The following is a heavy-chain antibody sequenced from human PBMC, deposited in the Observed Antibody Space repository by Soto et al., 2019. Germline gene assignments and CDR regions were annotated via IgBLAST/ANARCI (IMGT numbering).Heavy chain of an antibody. V-gene: IGHV3-30*18. J-gene: IGHJ6*02. CDR2: ISYDGSNK. D-gene: IGHD1-26*01. Sequence: QVQLVESGGGVVQPGRSLRLSCAASGFTFSSYGMHWVRQAPGKGLEWVALISYDGSNKYYADSVKGRFSISRDNSKNTLYLQMNSLRAGDTAVYYCAKDRLRGGFLTTATTNGMDVRGQGTTVTVSS. CDR3: AKDRLRGGFLTTATTNGMDV. CDR1: GFTFSSYG.